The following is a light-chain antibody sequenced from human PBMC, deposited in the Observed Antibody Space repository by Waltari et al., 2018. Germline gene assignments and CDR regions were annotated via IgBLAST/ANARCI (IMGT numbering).Light chain of an antibody. CDR3: QTGGHGIWV. CDR2: VNSDGRH. CDR1: SGHRSDA. J-gene: IGLJ3*02. V-gene: IGLV4-69*01. Sequence: QLVLTQSPSASASLGASVKLTCTLSSGHRSDAIAWHQQQPEKGPRYLMKVNSDGRHSKGDGIPVRFAGSSSGAERYLTIASLQSEDEADYYCQTGGHGIWVFGGGTKLTVL.